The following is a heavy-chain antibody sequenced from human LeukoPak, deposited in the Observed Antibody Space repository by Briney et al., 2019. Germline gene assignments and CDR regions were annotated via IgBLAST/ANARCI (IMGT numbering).Heavy chain of an antibody. J-gene: IGHJ4*02. Sequence: SETLSLTCAVSGGSVNSAGHPWSWIRQPPGRGLDWIGYSYNSGCTNCNPSLKSRLTISVDTSKNQFSLKLNSVTAADTAIYYCARDNWGSLDYWGQGILVTVSS. CDR3: ARDNWGSLDY. V-gene: IGHV4-61*08. CDR2: SYNSGCT. CDR1: GGSVNSAGHP. D-gene: IGHD3-16*01.